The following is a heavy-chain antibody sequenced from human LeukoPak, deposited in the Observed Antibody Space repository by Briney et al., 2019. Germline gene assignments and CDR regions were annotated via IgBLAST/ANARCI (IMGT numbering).Heavy chain of an antibody. Sequence: SVKVSCKASGGTFSSYAISWVRQAPGQGLEWMGGIIPIFGTANYAQKFQGRVTITTDESTSTAYMELSSLRSEDTAVYYCAYGGRFWSGYYIPPRPYMDVWGKGTTVTVSS. CDR2: IIPIFGTA. V-gene: IGHV1-69*05. CDR3: AYGGRFWSGYYIPPRPYMDV. D-gene: IGHD3-3*01. CDR1: GGTFSSYA. J-gene: IGHJ6*03.